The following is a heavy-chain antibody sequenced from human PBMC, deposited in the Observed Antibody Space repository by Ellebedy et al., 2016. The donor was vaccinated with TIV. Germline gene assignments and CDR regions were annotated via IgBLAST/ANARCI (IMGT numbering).Heavy chain of an antibody. Sequence: GESLKISCATSGFTFSNYWMSWVRQAPGKGLEWVANIKEDGSEKYYVDSVKGRFTISRDNSKNTLYLQMKSLRAEDTAVYYCAKREGVEDYWGQGTLVTVSS. CDR1: GFTFSNYW. CDR2: IKEDGSEK. V-gene: IGHV3-7*05. CDR3: AKREGVEDY. J-gene: IGHJ4*02. D-gene: IGHD1-1*01.